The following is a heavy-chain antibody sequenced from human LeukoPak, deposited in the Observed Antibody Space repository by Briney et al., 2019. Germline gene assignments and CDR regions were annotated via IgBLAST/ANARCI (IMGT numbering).Heavy chain of an antibody. CDR1: GGSISSYY. Sequence: SETLSLTCTVSGGSISSYYWSWIRRPAGKGLEWIGRIYTSGSTNYNPSLKSRVTMSVDTSKNQFSLKLSSVTAADTAVYYCARDLGWISGGSYSYYYYYMDVWGKGTTVTISS. CDR3: ARDLGWISGGSYSYYYYYMDV. V-gene: IGHV4-4*07. J-gene: IGHJ6*03. CDR2: IYTSGST. D-gene: IGHD1-26*01.